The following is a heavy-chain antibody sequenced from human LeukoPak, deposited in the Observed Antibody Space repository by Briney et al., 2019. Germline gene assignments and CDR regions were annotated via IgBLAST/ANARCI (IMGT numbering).Heavy chain of an antibody. CDR2: ISGSGGST. CDR1: GFTFSSHG. J-gene: IGHJ6*03. CDR3: AKCILTGYYKGYMDV. Sequence: QPGGTLRLSCAASGFTFSSHGMSWVRQAPGKGLKWVSAISGSGGSTYYADSVKGRFTISRDNSKNTLYLQMNSLRAEDTAVYYCAKCILTGYYKGYMDVWGKGTTVTISS. D-gene: IGHD3-9*01. V-gene: IGHV3-23*01.